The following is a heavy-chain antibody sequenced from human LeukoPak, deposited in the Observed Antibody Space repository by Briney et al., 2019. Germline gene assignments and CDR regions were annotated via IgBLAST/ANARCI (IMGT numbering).Heavy chain of an antibody. CDR2: ISYDGSNK. CDR1: GFTFSSYA. D-gene: IGHD1-26*01. Sequence: GGSLRLSCAASGFTFSSYAMHWVRQAPGKGLEWVAVISYDGSNKYYADSVKGRFTISRDNSKNTLYLQMNSLRAEDTAVYYCARAGSGSYWDFDYWGQGTLVTVSS. J-gene: IGHJ4*02. V-gene: IGHV3-30*04. CDR3: ARAGSGSYWDFDY.